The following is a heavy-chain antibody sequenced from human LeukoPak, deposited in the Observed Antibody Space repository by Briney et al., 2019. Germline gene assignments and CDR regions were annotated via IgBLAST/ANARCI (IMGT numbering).Heavy chain of an antibody. CDR1: GGSISTNN. CDR2: IYYSGGT. Sequence: SETLSLTCTVSGGSISTNNWSWIRQPPGKGLEWIGYIYYSGGTNYSPSLKSRVTISVDTSKNQFSLKLSSVTAADTAVYYCATSMPGYSSSWHFDYWGQGTLVTVSS. J-gene: IGHJ4*02. CDR3: ATSMPGYSSSWHFDY. D-gene: IGHD6-13*01. V-gene: IGHV4-59*01.